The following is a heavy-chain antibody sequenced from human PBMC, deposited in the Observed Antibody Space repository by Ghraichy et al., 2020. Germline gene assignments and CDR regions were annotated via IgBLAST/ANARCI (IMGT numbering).Heavy chain of an antibody. V-gene: IGHV3-23*01. CDR1: GFTFNNYA. J-gene: IGHJ4*02. Sequence: GGSLRLSCAASGFTFNNYALTWVRQSPGQGLEWVSGISGSGGNTYYADSVKGRFSISRDNTKNTLYMQMSSLRAEDTAMYYCAKDLRQNLGASAFDYGWVWGQGILVTVSS. D-gene: IGHD3-16*01. CDR2: ISGSGGNT. CDR3: AKDLRQNLGASAFDYGWV.